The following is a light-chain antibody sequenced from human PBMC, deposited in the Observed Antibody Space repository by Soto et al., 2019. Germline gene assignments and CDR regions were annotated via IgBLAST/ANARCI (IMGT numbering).Light chain of an antibody. CDR1: QSVSSY. J-gene: IGKJ2*01. Sequence: EIVVTQSPATLSLSPGERASLSCRASQSVSSYLAWYQQKPGQAPRLLIYDASNRATGIPARFSGSGSGTDFTLTISSLEPEDFAVYYCQQRSNWPPYTFGQGTKLEIK. CDR3: QQRSNWPPYT. CDR2: DAS. V-gene: IGKV3-11*01.